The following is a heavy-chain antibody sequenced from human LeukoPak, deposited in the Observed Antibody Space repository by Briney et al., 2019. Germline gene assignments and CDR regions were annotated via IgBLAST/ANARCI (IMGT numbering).Heavy chain of an antibody. CDR2: ISSSSSYI. Sequence: PGGSLRLSCAASGFTFSSYSMNWVRQAPGKRLEWVSSISSSSSYIYYADSVKGRFTISRDNAKNSLYLQMNSLRAEDTAVYYCARGAVAGKVDYWGQGTLVTVSS. D-gene: IGHD6-19*01. J-gene: IGHJ4*02. CDR1: GFTFSSYS. V-gene: IGHV3-21*01. CDR3: ARGAVAGKVDY.